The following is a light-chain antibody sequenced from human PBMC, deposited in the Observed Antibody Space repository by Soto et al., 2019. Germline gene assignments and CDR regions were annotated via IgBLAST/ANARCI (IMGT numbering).Light chain of an antibody. Sequence: DIQMTQSPSTLSASVGDRVTITGLASQSISSWLAWYQQKPGKAPKLLIYDASSLESGVPSRFSGSGYGTEFTLTISSLQTDDFATYYCQQYNSYSKFGQRTQ. V-gene: IGKV1-5*01. CDR2: DAS. J-gene: IGKJ1*01. CDR1: QSISSW. CDR3: QQYNSYSK.